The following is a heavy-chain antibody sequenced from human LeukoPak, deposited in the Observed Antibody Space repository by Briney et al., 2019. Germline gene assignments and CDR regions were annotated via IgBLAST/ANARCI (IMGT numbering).Heavy chain of an antibody. J-gene: IGHJ1*01. CDR1: GGSVSSSSHY. Sequence: SETLSLTCTVSGGSVSSSSHYWNWIRQPPGKGVERIGSIYYSGSTNYNPSLQSRVTISVDTSKNQFSLRPSSVTAADTAMYYCARRDCSGGSCYFQPWGQGTLVTVSS. V-gene: IGHV4-39*01. CDR3: ARRDCSGGSCYFQP. CDR2: IYYSGST. D-gene: IGHD2-15*01.